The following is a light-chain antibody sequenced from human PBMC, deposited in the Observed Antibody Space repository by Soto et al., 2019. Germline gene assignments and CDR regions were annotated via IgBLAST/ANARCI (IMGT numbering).Light chain of an antibody. CDR2: IDD. Sequence: QSVLTQPPSLSGTPGQTVTISCSGSTCNIAGNTVHWYQHHPATAPKLLIYIDDKRPAAVPDRFSGSKSGTSASLAISGLQSEDEADYYCGTCDGSYNSAVFGGGTQLTVL. J-gene: IGLJ7*01. CDR3: GTCDGSYNSAV. CDR1: TCNIAGNT. V-gene: IGLV1-44*01.